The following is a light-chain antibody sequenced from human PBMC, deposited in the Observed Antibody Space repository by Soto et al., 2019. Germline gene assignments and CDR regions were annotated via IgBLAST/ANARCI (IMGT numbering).Light chain of an antibody. CDR1: ESISSW. V-gene: IGKV1-5*01. Sequence: PMTQSPSTLSASVGDTVTITCRASESISSWLAWYQEKPGKAPNLLIYDASSLESGVPSRFSGSGSGTEFTLTISSLQPDDFATYYCQDYSPYSWTFGQGTKVDIK. CDR3: QDYSPYSWT. CDR2: DAS. J-gene: IGKJ1*01.